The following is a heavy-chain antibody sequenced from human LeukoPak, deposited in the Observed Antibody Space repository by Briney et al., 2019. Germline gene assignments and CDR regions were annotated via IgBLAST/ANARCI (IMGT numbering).Heavy chain of an antibody. CDR1: GFTFSSYG. CDR2: ISGSGGST. CDR3: ARGDRVVAAPNWFDP. Sequence: GGSLRLSCAASGFTFSSYGMSWVRQAPGKGLEWVSAISGSGGSTYYADSVKGRFTISRDNAKNSLYLQMNSLRAEDTAVYYCARGDRVVAAPNWFDPWGQGTLVTVSS. V-gene: IGHV3-23*01. J-gene: IGHJ5*02. D-gene: IGHD2-15*01.